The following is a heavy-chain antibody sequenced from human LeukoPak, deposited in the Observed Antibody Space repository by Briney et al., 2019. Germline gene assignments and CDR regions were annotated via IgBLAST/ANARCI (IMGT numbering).Heavy chain of an antibody. CDR3: AKRKQQLVRAHFGY. D-gene: IGHD6-13*01. CDR1: GGSFSGYY. V-gene: IGHV4-34*01. J-gene: IGHJ4*02. CDR2: INHSVST. Sequence: SETLSLTCAVYGGSFSGYYWSWIRQPSGKGLEWIGEINHSVSTNYNPSLKSRVTISVDTSKNQFSLKLSAVTAADTAVYYCAKRKQQLVRAHFGYWGQGTLVTVSS.